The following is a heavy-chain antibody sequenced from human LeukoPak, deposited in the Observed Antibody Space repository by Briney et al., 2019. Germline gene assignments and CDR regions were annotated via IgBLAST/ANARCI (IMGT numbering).Heavy chain of an antibody. CDR1: GFTFDDYA. CDR3: VKGYSSSWNYFAH. J-gene: IGHJ4*02. CDR2: INWNSGDI. V-gene: IGHV3-9*01. Sequence: PGRSLRLSCAASGFTFDDYAMHWVRQAPGKGLEWVSGINWNSGDIGYADSVKGRFTISRDNAKKSLYLQMNSLRADDTALYYCVKGYSSSWNYFAHWGQGALVTVSS. D-gene: IGHD6-13*01.